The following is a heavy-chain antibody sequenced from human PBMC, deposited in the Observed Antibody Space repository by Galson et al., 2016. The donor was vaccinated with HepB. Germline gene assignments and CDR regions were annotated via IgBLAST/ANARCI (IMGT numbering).Heavy chain of an antibody. CDR1: GFSFSSYT. D-gene: IGHD1-1*01. J-gene: IGHJ6*02. CDR3: ARDQEQLADPDYYYYYALDV. CDR2: ISPSSRYI. V-gene: IGHV3-21*01. Sequence: SLRLSCAASGFSFSSYTFNWVRQAPGKGLESVSSISPSSRYIYYADSLKGRFTISRDNAKNSLYLQMNSLRADDTGVYFCARDQEQLADPDYYYYYALDVWGQGTPVTVSS.